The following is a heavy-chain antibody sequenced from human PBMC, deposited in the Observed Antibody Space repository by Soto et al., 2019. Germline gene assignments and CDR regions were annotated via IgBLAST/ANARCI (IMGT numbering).Heavy chain of an antibody. Sequence: GASVKVSCKASGYTFTSYAMHWVRQAPGQRLEWMGWINAGNGNTKYSQKFQGRVTITRDTSASTAYMELSSLRSEDTAVYYCARVLSSSGYAPEGYWRQGTLVTVSS. CDR3: ARVLSSSGYAPEGY. CDR1: GYTFTSYA. D-gene: IGHD3-22*01. CDR2: INAGNGNT. V-gene: IGHV1-3*01. J-gene: IGHJ4*02.